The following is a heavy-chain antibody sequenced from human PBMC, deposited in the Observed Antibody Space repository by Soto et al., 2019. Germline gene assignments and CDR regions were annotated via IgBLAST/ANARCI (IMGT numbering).Heavy chain of an antibody. D-gene: IGHD1-26*01. Sequence: SETLSLTCAVSGGSISSGGYSWSWIRQPPGKGLEWIGYIYHSGSTYYNPSLKSRVTISVDTSKNQFSLKLSSVTAADTAVYYCASVPVGATYYYYGMDVWGQGTTVTVSS. J-gene: IGHJ6*02. CDR1: GGSISSGGYS. CDR2: IYHSGST. V-gene: IGHV4-30-2*01. CDR3: ASVPVGATYYYYGMDV.